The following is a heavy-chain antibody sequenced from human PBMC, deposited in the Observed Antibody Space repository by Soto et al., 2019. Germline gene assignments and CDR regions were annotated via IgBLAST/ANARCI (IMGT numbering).Heavy chain of an antibody. D-gene: IGHD4-4*01. J-gene: IGHJ6*02. Sequence: KPSETLSLTCTVSSDSISSYYWSWIRQPPGKRLEWIGYISYSGSTDYNPSLKSRVTISGDTSKNQFSLKVSSVTAADTAVYYCARDGDGRMTTNPYYYNGTDVWGPGTTVTVSS. CDR2: ISYSGST. CDR3: ARDGDGRMTTNPYYYNGTDV. CDR1: SDSISSYY. V-gene: IGHV4-59*01.